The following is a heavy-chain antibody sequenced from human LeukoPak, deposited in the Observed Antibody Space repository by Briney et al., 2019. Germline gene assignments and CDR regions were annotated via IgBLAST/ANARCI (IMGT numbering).Heavy chain of an antibody. CDR2: FYNSGST. CDR1: GGSISNYY. CDR3: ARVGDYALKD. J-gene: IGHJ4*02. V-gene: IGHV4-4*07. D-gene: IGHD3-16*01. Sequence: SETLSLTCTVSGGSISNYYWSWIRQPAGKGLEWIGRFYNSGSTNCNPSLKSRVTMSVDTSKNQFSLKLSFMTAADTAVYYCARVGDYALKDWGQGTLVTVSS.